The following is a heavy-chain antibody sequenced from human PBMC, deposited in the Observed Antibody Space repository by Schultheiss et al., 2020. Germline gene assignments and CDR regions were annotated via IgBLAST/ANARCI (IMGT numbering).Heavy chain of an antibody. CDR2: INHSGST. J-gene: IGHJ6*02. CDR1: GGSISSSSYY. V-gene: IGHV4-39*07. Sequence: SETLSLTCTVSGGSISSSSYYWGWIRQPPGKGLEWIGEINHSGSTNYNPSLKSRVTISVDRSKNQFSLKLSSVTAADTAVYYCASYRGSGSKPRYGMDVWGQGTPVTVSS. D-gene: IGHD3-10*01. CDR3: ASYRGSGSKPRYGMDV.